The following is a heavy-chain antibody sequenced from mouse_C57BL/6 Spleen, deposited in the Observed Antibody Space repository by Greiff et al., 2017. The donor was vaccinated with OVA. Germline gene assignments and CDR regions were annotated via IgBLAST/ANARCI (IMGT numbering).Heavy chain of an antibody. D-gene: IGHD1-1*01. Sequence: EVQLVESGPGLVKPSQSLSLTCSVTGYSITSGYYWNWIRQFPGNKLEWMGYISYDGSNNYNPSLKNRISITRDTSKNQFFLKLNSVTTADTATYYCARERGSSPLYWYFDVWGTGTTVTVSS. CDR3: ARERGSSPLYWYFDV. V-gene: IGHV3-6*01. CDR1: GYSITSGYY. CDR2: ISYDGSN. J-gene: IGHJ1*03.